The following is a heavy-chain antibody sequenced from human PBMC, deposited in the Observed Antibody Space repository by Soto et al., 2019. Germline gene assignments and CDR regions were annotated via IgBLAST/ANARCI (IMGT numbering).Heavy chain of an antibody. Sequence: SETLSLTCTVSGGSISSSSYYWGWIRQPPGKGLERIGSIYYSGSTYYNPSLKSRVTISVDTSKNQFSLKLSSVTAADTFLYYCARPRERGYSYGIFDYWGQGTLVTVSS. CDR3: ARPRERGYSYGIFDY. V-gene: IGHV4-39*01. CDR2: IYYSGST. J-gene: IGHJ4*02. CDR1: GGSISSSSYY. D-gene: IGHD5-18*01.